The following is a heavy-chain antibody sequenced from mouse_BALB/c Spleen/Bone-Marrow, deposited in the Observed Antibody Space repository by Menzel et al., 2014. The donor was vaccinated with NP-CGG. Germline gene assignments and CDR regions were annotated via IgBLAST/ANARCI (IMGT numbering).Heavy chain of an antibody. CDR1: GFNIKDYY. J-gene: IGHJ2*01. CDR3: TRWVYYGSSYFDY. CDR2: IDPESGNT. V-gene: IGHV14-1*02. Sequence: EVKLQESGAEFVRPGALVKLSCNASGFNIKDYYMHWVKQRPEQGLEWIGWIDPESGNTIYDPKFPGKASITADTSSNTAYLQLSSLTSEDTAVYYCTRWVYYGSSYFDYWGQGTTLTVSS. D-gene: IGHD1-1*01.